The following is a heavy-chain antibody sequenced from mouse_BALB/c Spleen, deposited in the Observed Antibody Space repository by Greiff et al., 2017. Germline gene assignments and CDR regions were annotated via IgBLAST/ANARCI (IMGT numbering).Heavy chain of an antibody. V-gene: IGHV1-54*01. D-gene: IGHD1-1*01. J-gene: IGHJ1*01. Sequence: QLQQSGAELVRPGTSVKVSCKASGYAFTNYLIEWVKQRPGQGLEWIGVINPGSGGTNYNEKFKGKATLTADKSSSTAYMQLSSLTSDDSAVYFCAATVVATTSRWYFDVWGAGTTVTVSS. CDR3: AATVVATTSRWYFDV. CDR1: GYAFTNYL. CDR2: INPGSGGT.